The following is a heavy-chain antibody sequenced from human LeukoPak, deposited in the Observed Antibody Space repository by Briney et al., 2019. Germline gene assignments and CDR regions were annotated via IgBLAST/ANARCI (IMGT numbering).Heavy chain of an antibody. J-gene: IGHJ3*02. CDR2: IYYSGST. CDR3: ARDSPNILTAYYNLDAFDI. D-gene: IGHD3-9*01. CDR1: GGSFSDYK. Sequence: SETLSLTCAVYGGSFSDYKWTWIRQPPGKGLEWIGSIYYSGSTYYNPSLKNRVSISADTSKNQFSLKLSSVTAADTAVYYCARDSPNILTAYYNLDAFDIWGQGTMVTVSS. V-gene: IGHV4-34*01.